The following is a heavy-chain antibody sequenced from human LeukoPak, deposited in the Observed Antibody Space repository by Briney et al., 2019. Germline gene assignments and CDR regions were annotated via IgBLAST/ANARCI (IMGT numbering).Heavy chain of an antibody. V-gene: IGHV4-31*03. D-gene: IGHD6-19*01. CDR1: GGSISSGGYY. CDR2: IYYSGST. CDR3: ARAAGIAVAGIVWFDP. J-gene: IGHJ5*02. Sequence: PSQTLSLTCTVSGGSISSGGYYWSWIRQHPGKGLEWIGYIYYSGSTYYNPSLKSRVTISVDTSKNQFSLKLSSVTAADTAVYYCARAAGIAVAGIVWFDPWGQGTLVTVSS.